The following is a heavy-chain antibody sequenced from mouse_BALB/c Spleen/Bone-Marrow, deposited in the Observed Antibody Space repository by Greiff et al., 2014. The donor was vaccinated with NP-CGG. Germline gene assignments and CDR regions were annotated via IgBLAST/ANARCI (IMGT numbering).Heavy chain of an antibody. D-gene: IGHD1-1*01. V-gene: IGHV4-1*02. CDR1: RFDFSRYW. J-gene: IGHJ1*01. Sequence: EVQLQQSGGGLVQPGGSLKLSCAASRFDFSRYWMSWVRQAPGKGLEWIGEINPDSSTINYTPSLKDKFIISRDNAKNTLYLQMSKVRSEDTALYDCARLNYYGNLFVWGAGTTVTVSS. CDR3: ARLNYYGNLFV. CDR2: INPDSSTI.